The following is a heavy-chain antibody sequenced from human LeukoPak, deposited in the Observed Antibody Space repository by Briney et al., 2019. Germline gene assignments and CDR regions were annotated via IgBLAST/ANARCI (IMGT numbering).Heavy chain of an antibody. CDR2: INPSGGST. CDR1: GYTFTSYY. D-gene: IGHD2-15*01. Sequence: GASVKVSCKASGYTFTSYYMHWVRQAPGQGLEWMGIINPSGGSTSYAQKFQGRVTMTRDMSTSTVYMELSSLRSEDTAVYYCARGDIVVVVAGSWFDPWGQGTLVTVSS. V-gene: IGHV1-46*01. CDR3: ARGDIVVVVAGSWFDP. J-gene: IGHJ5*02.